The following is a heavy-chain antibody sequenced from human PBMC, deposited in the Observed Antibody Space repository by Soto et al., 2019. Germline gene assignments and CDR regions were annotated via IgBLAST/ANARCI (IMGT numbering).Heavy chain of an antibody. D-gene: IGHD2-2*01. CDR3: ARVPDR. J-gene: IGHJ5*02. CDR2: IYHSGST. CDR1: GGSISSGGDS. Sequence: SETMSLTSAVSGGSISSGGDSWSWIRQPPGKGLEWIGYIYHSGSTYYNPSLKSRVTISVDRSKNQFSLKLSSVTAADTAVYYCARVPDRWGQGTLVTVSS. V-gene: IGHV4-30-2*01.